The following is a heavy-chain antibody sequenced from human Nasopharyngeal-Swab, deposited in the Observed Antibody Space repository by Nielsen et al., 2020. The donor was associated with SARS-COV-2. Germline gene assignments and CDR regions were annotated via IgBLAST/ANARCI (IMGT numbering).Heavy chain of an antibody. V-gene: IGHV1-18*01. J-gene: IGHJ4*02. CDR3: ARAYYYDSSGYYYADY. CDR2: ISAYSGNT. D-gene: IGHD3-22*01. Sequence: ASVKVSCKASGYTFTSYGISWVRQAPGQGLEWMGWISAYSGNTNYAQKLQGRVTMTTDTSTSTAYMELRSLRSDDTAVYYCARAYYYDSSGYYYADYWGQGTLVTVSS. CDR1: GYTFTSYG.